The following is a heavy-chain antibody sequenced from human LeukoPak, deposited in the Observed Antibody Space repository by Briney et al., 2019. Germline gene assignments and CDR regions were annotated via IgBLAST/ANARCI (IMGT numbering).Heavy chain of an antibody. CDR3: ARVFYYDSGVFPDFQTFDS. D-gene: IGHD3-22*01. Sequence: ASVKVSCKASGYTFTSYYMHWVRQAPGQGLEWMGIINPSGGSTSYAQKFQDRVTMTTDTSTSTAYMELRSLRSDDTAVYFCARVFYYDSGVFPDFQTFDSWGQGTLVTVSS. CDR1: GYTFTSYY. CDR2: INPSGGST. V-gene: IGHV1-46*01. J-gene: IGHJ4*02.